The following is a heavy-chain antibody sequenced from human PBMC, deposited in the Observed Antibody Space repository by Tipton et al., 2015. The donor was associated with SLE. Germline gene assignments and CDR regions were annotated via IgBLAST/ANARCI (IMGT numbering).Heavy chain of an antibody. CDR3: RLTLTGYYEFDY. D-gene: IGHD3-9*01. Sequence: QVQLVQSGAEVKKPGASVKVSCKASGYTFISYGISWVRQAPGQGLEWMGWISAYNGNTNYAQKLQGRVTMTTDTSTSTAYMELRSLRSDDTAAYYCRLTLTGYYEFDYWGQGTLVTVSS. J-gene: IGHJ4*02. CDR1: GYTFISYG. CDR2: ISAYNGNT. V-gene: IGHV1-18*01.